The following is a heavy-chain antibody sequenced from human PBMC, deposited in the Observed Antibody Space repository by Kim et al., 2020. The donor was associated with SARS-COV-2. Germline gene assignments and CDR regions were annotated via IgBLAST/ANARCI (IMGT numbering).Heavy chain of an antibody. Sequence: ASVKVSCKASGYTLTSHYIHWVRQAPGQGLEWMGVIDPSGGTTAYAQKFQGRVTLTRDTSTSTLYMTLRSLRSEDTAVYYSAIVAVSGLEPPAFFDYCGQ. J-gene: IGHJ4*02. V-gene: IGHV1-46*01. CDR2: IDPSGGTT. D-gene: IGHD6-19*01. CDR3: AIVAVSGLEPPAFFDY. CDR1: GYTLTSHY.